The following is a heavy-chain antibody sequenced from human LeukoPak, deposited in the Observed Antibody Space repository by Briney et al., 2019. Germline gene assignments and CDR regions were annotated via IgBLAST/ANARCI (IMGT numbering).Heavy chain of an antibody. CDR2: ISYDGSNK. CDR1: GFTFSNYA. D-gene: IGHD3-22*01. CDR3: ARDDEYYYDSSGYYFLDY. V-gene: IGHV3-30-3*01. Sequence: GGSLRLSCAASGFTFSNYAMHWVRQAPGKGLEWVAVISYDGSNKYYADFVKGRFTISRDTSKNTLYLQMNSLRAEDTAVYYCARDDEYYYDSSGYYFLDYWGQGTLVTVSS. J-gene: IGHJ4*02.